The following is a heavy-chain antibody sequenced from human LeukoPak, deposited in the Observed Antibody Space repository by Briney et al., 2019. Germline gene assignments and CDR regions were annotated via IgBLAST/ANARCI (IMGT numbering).Heavy chain of an antibody. D-gene: IGHD2-2*01. J-gene: IGHJ6*03. CDR3: ARGPGYCSSTSCYDGTGDYYYYMDV. Sequence: QPGGSLRLSCVASGFTFITYGMHWVRQAPGKGLEWVANIKQDGSEKYYVDSVKGRFTISRDNAKNSLYLQMNSLRAEDTAVYYCARGPGYCSSTSCYDGTGDYYYYMDVWGKGTTVTISS. CDR2: IKQDGSEK. CDR1: GFTFITYG. V-gene: IGHV3-7*01.